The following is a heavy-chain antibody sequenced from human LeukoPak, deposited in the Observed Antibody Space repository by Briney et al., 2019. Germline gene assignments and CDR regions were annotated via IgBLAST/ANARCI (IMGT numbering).Heavy chain of an antibody. J-gene: IGHJ6*03. D-gene: IGHD3-16*01. Sequence: ASVKVSCKASGYTFTSYDIKWVRQATGQGLEWMGRMNPNSGNTGYAQKFQGRVTMTRNTSISTAYMELSSLTSEDTAVYYCARRGKGLGYYMDVWGKGTTVTISS. CDR2: MNPNSGNT. CDR1: GYTFTSYD. V-gene: IGHV1-8*01. CDR3: ARRGKGLGYYMDV.